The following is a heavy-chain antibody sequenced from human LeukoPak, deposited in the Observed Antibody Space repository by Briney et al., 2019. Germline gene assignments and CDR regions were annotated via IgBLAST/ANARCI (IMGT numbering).Heavy chain of an antibody. CDR1: GLTFSSYA. D-gene: IGHD6-13*01. CDR2: ISGSGGST. CDR3: AKSHSSSWYWFDP. Sequence: GGSLRLSCAASGLTFSSYAMSWVRQAQGKGLEWVSAISGSGGSTYYADSVKRRFTISRDNSKNTLYLQMHSLRAEDTAVYYCAKSHSSSWYWFDPWGQGTMVTVSS. V-gene: IGHV3-23*01. J-gene: IGHJ5*02.